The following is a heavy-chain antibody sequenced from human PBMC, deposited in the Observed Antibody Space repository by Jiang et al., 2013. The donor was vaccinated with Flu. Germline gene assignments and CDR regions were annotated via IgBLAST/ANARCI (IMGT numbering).Heavy chain of an antibody. Sequence: AISGDSVSSNSAAWNWIRQSPSRGLEWLGRTYYRSKWYNDYAVSVKSRITINPDTSKNQFSLQLNSVTPEDTAVYYCARDPGGIAAAGILYYFDYWGQGTLVTVSS. CDR2: TYYRSKWYN. D-gene: IGHD6-13*01. CDR3: ARDPGGIAAAGILYYFDY. CDR1: GDSVSSNSAA. V-gene: IGHV6-1*01. J-gene: IGHJ4*02.